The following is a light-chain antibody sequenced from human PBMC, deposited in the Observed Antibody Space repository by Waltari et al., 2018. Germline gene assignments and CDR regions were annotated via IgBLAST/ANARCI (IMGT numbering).Light chain of an antibody. J-gene: IGKJ2*01. CDR1: QDISTY. CDR3: QQYEDVPYT. V-gene: IGKV1-33*01. CDR2: DVS. Sequence: EIQMTQSPSSLSASVGDRVTITCQASQDISTYLNWYQQKPGKAPKLLIYDVSNLEKGVPSRFSGGGSETDFSFTISSLQSEDIATYYCQQYEDVPYTFGQGTKL.